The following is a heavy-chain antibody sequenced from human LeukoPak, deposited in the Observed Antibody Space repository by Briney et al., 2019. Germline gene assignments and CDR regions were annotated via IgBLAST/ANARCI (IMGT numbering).Heavy chain of an antibody. Sequence: SETLSLTCTVSGGSISSSSYYWGWIRQPPGKGLEWIGSIYYSGSTYYNPSLKSRVTISVDTSKNLLSLKLSSVTAADTALYHCARHGSGGRAFDIWGQGTMVTISS. CDR2: IYYSGST. J-gene: IGHJ3*02. D-gene: IGHD2-15*01. CDR3: ARHGSGGRAFDI. V-gene: IGHV4-39*01. CDR1: GGSISSSSYY.